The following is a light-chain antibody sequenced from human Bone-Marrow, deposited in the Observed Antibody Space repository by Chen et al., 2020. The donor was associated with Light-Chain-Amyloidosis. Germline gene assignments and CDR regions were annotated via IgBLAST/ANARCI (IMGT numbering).Light chain of an antibody. CDR2: EDD. V-gene: IGLV6-57*01. CDR3: QSYQGSSQGV. Sequence: NFMLTQPHSVSESPGKTVIISCTRSSGSIATNYVQWYQQRPGSSPTTVIYEDDQRTSGVPDPFSCSIDRSSNSASLTISGLQTEEEADYDCQSYQGSSQGVFGGGTKLTVL. CDR1: SGSIATNY. J-gene: IGLJ3*02.